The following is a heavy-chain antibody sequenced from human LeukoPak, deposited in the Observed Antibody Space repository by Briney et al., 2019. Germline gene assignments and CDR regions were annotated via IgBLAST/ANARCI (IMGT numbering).Heavy chain of an antibody. V-gene: IGHV3-23*01. J-gene: IGHJ3*02. CDR2: ISASGGST. Sequence: GGSLILSCAASGFTFSTFAMSWVRQAPGKGLEWVSIISASGGSTYYADSVKGRFTNSRDNSKNTLYLQMNSLRAEDTAVYYCASRQYDILTGYDGALDIWGQGTMVTVSS. CDR1: GFTFSTFA. CDR3: ASRQYDILTGYDGALDI. D-gene: IGHD3-9*01.